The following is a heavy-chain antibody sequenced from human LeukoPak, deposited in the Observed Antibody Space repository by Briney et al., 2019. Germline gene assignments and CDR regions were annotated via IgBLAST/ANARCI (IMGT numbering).Heavy chain of an antibody. Sequence: GASVKVSCKASGGTFSSYAISWVRQAPGQGLEWMGGIIPIFGTANYAQKFQGRVTITADESTSTAYMELSSLRSEDTAVYYCAREGSGSYYSEYFQHWGQGTLVTVSS. CDR3: AREGSGSYYSEYFQH. V-gene: IGHV1-69*01. CDR1: GGTFSSYA. J-gene: IGHJ1*01. CDR2: IIPIFGTA. D-gene: IGHD1-26*01.